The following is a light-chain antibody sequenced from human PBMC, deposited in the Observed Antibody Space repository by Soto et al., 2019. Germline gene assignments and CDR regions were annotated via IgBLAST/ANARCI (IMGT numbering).Light chain of an antibody. V-gene: IGLV1-44*01. CDR3: AAWDDSLNGHGV. J-gene: IGLJ3*02. CDR2: SNN. Sequence: QSVLTQPPSASVTPGQRVTISCSGSSSNIGSNTVNWYQQLPGTAPKLLIYSNNQRPSGVPDRFSGSKSGTSASLAISGLQSEDEADYYCAAWDDSLNGHGVFGGGTKLTVL. CDR1: SSNIGSNT.